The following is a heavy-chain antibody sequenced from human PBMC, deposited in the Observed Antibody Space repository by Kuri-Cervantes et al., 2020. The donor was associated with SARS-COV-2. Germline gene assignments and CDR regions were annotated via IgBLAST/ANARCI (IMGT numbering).Heavy chain of an antibody. CDR3: AKDHFGVPDF. D-gene: IGHD2-21*01. V-gene: IGHV3-30*18. Sequence: GESLKISCAASGFNFGRSDMHWVRQAPGKGLEWVAFISNDAKHKKCAVSGKGRFTISRDNTQNTLLLQMTSLRSEDTAIYYCAKDHFGVPDFWGQGTLVTVSS. CDR2: ISNDAKHK. J-gene: IGHJ4*02. CDR1: GFNFGRSD.